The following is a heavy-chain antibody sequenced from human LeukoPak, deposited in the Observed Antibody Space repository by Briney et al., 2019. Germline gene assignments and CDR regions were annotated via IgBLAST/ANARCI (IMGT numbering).Heavy chain of an antibody. CDR2: IRSKAYGGTT. CDR3: TRAPRYCSSTSCSPPVDS. V-gene: IGHV3-49*03. D-gene: IGHD2-2*01. Sequence: GGSLRLSCTASGFTFGDYAMSWLRQAPGKGLEWVGFIRSKAYGGTTDYAASVKGRFTISRDDSKSIAYLQMNSLKTEDTAVYYCTRAPRYCSSTSCSPPVDSWGQGALVTVSS. J-gene: IGHJ4*02. CDR1: GFTFGDYA.